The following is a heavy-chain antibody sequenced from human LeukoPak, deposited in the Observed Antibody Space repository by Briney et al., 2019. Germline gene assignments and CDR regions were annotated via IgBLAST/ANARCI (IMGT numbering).Heavy chain of an antibody. CDR2: IYSNGHI. J-gene: IGHJ4*02. CDR1: SDSISRSSYL. Sequence: PSETLSLTCSVSSDSISRSSYLWVWVRQPPGKGLEWIGDIYSNGHISYNPSLKSRAAISVDTSKNQFSLNLSSVTAADTAVYYCARRHYGSGNIDSWGQGTLVTVSS. V-gene: IGHV4-39*01. D-gene: IGHD3-10*01. CDR3: ARRHYGSGNIDS.